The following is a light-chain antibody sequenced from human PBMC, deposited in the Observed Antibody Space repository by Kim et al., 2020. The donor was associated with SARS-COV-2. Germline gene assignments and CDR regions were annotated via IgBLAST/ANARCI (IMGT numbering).Light chain of an antibody. CDR3: SSYTTSSPYVI. CDR1: GSDY. Sequence: SGSPGQSITLTCTGTGSDYVSWYQQHPGKAPKLIIYDVTKRPSGVSSRFSGSKSGSSASLTISGLQGEDEAGYHCSSYTTSSPYVIFGGGTQLTVL. CDR2: DVT. V-gene: IGLV2-14*03. J-gene: IGLJ2*01.